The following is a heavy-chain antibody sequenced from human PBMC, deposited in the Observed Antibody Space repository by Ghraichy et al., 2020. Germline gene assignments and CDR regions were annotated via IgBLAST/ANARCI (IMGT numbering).Heavy chain of an antibody. CDR2: LGIAGDT. V-gene: IGHV3-13*01. Sequence: GGSLRLSCAASGFTFSGYDMHWVRQRPGSGLEWVAALGIAGDTYFADSVKGRFTLSRENEQNSVFLQINGLRVGDTALYFCTRDLSGMDVWGQGTTVLVSS. D-gene: IGHD3-16*01. CDR3: TRDLSGMDV. CDR1: GFTFSGYD. J-gene: IGHJ6*02.